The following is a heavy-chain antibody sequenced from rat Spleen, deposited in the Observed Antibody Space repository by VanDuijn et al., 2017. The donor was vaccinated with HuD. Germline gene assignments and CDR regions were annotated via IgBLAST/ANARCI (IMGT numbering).Heavy chain of an antibody. V-gene: IGHV5-29*01. J-gene: IGHJ2*01. CDR3: VRHGYTRYYFDY. CDR1: GFTFSDYG. Sequence: EVQLVESGGGLVQPGRSLKLSCAASGFTFSDYGMAWVRQAPKKGLEWVAYISSGGGGTYYPDSVQGRFTISRDNTKSTLYLQMDSLKSEYTASYYCVRHGYTRYYFDYWGQGVMVTVSS. CDR2: ISSGGGGT. D-gene: IGHD1-9*01.